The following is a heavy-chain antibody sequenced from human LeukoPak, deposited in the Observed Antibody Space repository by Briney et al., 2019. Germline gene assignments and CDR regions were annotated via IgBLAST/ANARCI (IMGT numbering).Heavy chain of an antibody. J-gene: IGHJ2*01. D-gene: IGHD2-2*01. CDR1: GFTFSTYP. V-gene: IGHV3-21*01. CDR3: ARDYCSNTSCFTHWYFDL. CDR2: INPGSNYR. Sequence: PGGSLRLSCAASGFTFSTYPMNWVRQAPGKGLEWVSSINPGSNYRYYADSVKGRFSISRDNAKNSLYLQMNSLRAEDTAVYYCARDYCSNTSCFTHWYFDLWGRGTLVSVSS.